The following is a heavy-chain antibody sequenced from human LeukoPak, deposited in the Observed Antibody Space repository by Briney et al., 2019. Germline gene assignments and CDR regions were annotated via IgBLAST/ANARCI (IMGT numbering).Heavy chain of an antibody. CDR3: ARVDYFDKWLWAQPPRSFDP. CDR2: INHSGST. D-gene: IGHD3-9*01. V-gene: IGHV4-34*01. J-gene: IGHJ5*02. CDR1: GGSFSGYY. Sequence: PSETLSLTCAVYGGSFSGYYWSWIGRPPGKGLEWIWEINHSGSTNYNPSLKSRVTISVDTSKNQFSLKLSSVTAADTAVYFCARVDYFDKWLWAQPPRSFDPWGQGTLVTVSS.